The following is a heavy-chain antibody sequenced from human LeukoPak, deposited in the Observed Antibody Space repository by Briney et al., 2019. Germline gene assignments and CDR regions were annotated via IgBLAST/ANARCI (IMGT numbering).Heavy chain of an antibody. CDR2: IYPGDSDT. J-gene: IGHJ4*02. CDR3: ARHSGSRSYYFDY. Sequence: GESLKISFKGSGYSFTSYWIGWVRPMPGKGLEWMGIIYPGDSDTRYSPSFQGQVTISADKSISTAYLQWSSLKASDTAMYYCARHSGSRSYYFDYWGQGTLVTVSS. V-gene: IGHV5-51*01. D-gene: IGHD1-26*01. CDR1: GYSFTSYW.